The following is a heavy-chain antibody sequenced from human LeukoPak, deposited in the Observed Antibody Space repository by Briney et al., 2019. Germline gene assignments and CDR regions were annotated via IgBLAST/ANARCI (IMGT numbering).Heavy chain of an antibody. D-gene: IGHD5-12*01. CDR1: GGSISSGSYY. CDR2: IYTSGST. Sequence: KTSETLSLTCTVSGGSISSGSYYWSWIRQPAGKGLEWIGRIYTSGSTNYNPSLKSRVTISVDTSKNQFSLKLSSVTAADTAVYYCARVGSGYSGYDLYFDYWGQGTLVTVSS. V-gene: IGHV4-61*02. J-gene: IGHJ4*02. CDR3: ARVGSGYSGYDLYFDY.